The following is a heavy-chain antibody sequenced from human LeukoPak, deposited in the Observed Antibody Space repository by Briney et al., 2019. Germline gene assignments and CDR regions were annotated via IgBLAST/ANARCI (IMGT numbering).Heavy chain of an antibody. J-gene: IGHJ5*02. D-gene: IGHD3-9*01. CDR3: ARDRSYYDILTGSNWFDP. V-gene: IGHV4-59*01. CDR1: GGPISSYY. CDR2: IYYSGST. Sequence: SETLSLTCTVSGGPISSYYWSWIRQPPGKGLEWIGYIYYSGSTNYNPSLKSRVTISVDTSKNQFSLKLSSVTAADTAVYYCARDRSYYDILTGSNWFDPWGQGTLVTVSS.